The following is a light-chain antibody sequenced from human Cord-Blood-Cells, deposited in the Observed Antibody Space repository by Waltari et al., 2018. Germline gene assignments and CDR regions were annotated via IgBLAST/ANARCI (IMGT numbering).Light chain of an antibody. CDR3: QAWDSSTYV. CDR2: QDS. CDR1: KFGDKY. Sequence: SYELTQPPSVSVSSGQTASITCSGDKFGDKYACWYQQKPGQSPVLVIYQDSKRPSGIPERFSGSNSGNTATLTISGTQAMDEADYYCQAWDSSTYVFGTGTKVTVL. J-gene: IGLJ1*01. V-gene: IGLV3-1*01.